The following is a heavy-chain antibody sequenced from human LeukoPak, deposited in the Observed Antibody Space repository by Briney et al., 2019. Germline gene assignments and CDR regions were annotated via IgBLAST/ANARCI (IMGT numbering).Heavy chain of an antibody. D-gene: IGHD2-21*02. CDR1: GFTFSSYG. CDR2: IWYDGSKE. J-gene: IGHJ4*02. V-gene: IGHV3-33*01. Sequence: GGSLRLSCAASGFTFSSYGMHWVRQAPGKGLEWVAVIWYDGSKEYYADFVKGRFTISRDDSKNTLYLQMNSLRGEDTAVYYCARASPGVTMDYWGQGTLVTVSS. CDR3: ARASPGVTMDY.